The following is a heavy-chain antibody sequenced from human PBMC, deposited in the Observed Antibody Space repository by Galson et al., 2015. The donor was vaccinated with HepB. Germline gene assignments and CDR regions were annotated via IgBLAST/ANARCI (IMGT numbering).Heavy chain of an antibody. V-gene: IGHV1-2*06. Sequence: SVKVSCKASGYTFTGYHIHWVRQAPGQGLEWMGRINPHNGGANYAQKFQGRVTMTRDTSINTAYMELSRLRSDDTAVYHCARGPLYYDFWSGSDYWGQGTLVTVSS. CDR3: ARGPLYYDFWSGSDY. J-gene: IGHJ4*02. CDR1: GYTFTGYH. D-gene: IGHD3-3*01. CDR2: INPHNGGA.